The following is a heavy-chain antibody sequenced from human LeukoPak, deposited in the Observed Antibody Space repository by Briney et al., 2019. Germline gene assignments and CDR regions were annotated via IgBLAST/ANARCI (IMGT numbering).Heavy chain of an antibody. D-gene: IGHD6-13*01. CDR1: GDSISSGSYY. V-gene: IGHV4-61*02. CDR2: MYTSGST. J-gene: IGHJ4*02. CDR3: AREGRVGIASAGKPFDS. Sequence: SETLSLTCTVSGDSISSGSYYWSWIRQPAGKGLEWIGRMYTSGSTNYNPSLKSRVTILVDTSENQVSLKLSSVTAADTAVYFCAREGRVGIASAGKPFDSWGQGTLVTVSS.